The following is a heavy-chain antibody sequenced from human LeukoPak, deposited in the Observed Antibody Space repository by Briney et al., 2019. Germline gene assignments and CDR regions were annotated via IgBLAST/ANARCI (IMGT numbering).Heavy chain of an antibody. CDR2: ISDTVANP. V-gene: IGHV3-23*01. CDR1: VFTFSSYA. Sequence: PGGSLRVSRAHSVFTFSSYAMRRVRQAPRERLEWVSAISDTVANPFAQDSVKGRFTISRDNFRSTLYLQMNSLRAEDTALYYCAKDTSIGRYCTNGVCSPFDYWGQGTLVTVSS. J-gene: IGHJ4*02. CDR3: AKDTSIGRYCTNGVCSPFDY. D-gene: IGHD2-8*01.